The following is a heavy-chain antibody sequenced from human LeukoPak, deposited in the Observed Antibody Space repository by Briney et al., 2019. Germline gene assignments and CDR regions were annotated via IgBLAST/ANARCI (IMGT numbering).Heavy chain of an antibody. CDR2: ISSSSSYI. Sequence: PGGSLRLSCAASGFTFSSYSMNWVRQAPGKGLEWVSSISSSSSYIYYADSVKGRFTISGDNAKNSLYLQLNSLRAEDTAVYYCASWVAARREDYWGQGTLVTVSS. CDR1: GFTFSSYS. J-gene: IGHJ4*02. D-gene: IGHD6-6*01. CDR3: ASWVAARREDY. V-gene: IGHV3-21*01.